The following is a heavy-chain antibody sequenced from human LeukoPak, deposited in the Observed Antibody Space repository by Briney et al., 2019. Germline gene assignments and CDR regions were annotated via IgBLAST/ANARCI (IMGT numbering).Heavy chain of an antibody. J-gene: IGHJ4*02. V-gene: IGHV4-4*07. D-gene: IGHD2-15*01. CDR2: IYTSGST. Sequence: PSETLSLTCTVSGGSISSYYWSWIQQPAGKGLEWIGRIYTSGSTNYNPSLKSRVTMSVDTSKNQFSLKLSSVTAADTAVYYCARDYLGYCSGGSCYSGFDYWGQGTLVTVSS. CDR1: GGSISSYY. CDR3: ARDYLGYCSGGSCYSGFDY.